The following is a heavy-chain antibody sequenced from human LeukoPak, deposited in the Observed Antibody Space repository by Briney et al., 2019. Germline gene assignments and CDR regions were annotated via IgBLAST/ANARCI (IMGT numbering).Heavy chain of an antibody. D-gene: IGHD2-2*01. CDR3: AKGPLRGTAAAIDY. CDR2: ISYDGRNK. J-gene: IGHJ4*02. V-gene: IGHV3-30*18. Sequence: GKSLRLSCAASGFTFNNYGMHWVRQAPGKGLEWVAVISYDGRNKHYPDSVKGRFTVSRDISTDTLWLQMDSLRTEDTAVYYCAKGPLRGTAAAIDYWGQGTLVTVSS. CDR1: GFTFNNYG.